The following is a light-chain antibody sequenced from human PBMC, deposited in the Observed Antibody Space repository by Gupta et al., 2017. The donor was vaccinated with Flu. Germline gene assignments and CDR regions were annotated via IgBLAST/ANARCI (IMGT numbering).Light chain of an antibody. CDR2: ENN. CDR1: SSNIGNNY. Sequence: QSVLTQPPSVSAAPGQKVTISCSGSSSNIGNNYVSWYQQFPGTAPKLLIYENNKRPSGLLDRFSGSKSGTSATLDITGLQPGDEADYYCGTWDSSLSTPHWVFGGGTELTVL. CDR3: GTWDSSLSTPHWV. J-gene: IGLJ3*02. V-gene: IGLV1-51*02.